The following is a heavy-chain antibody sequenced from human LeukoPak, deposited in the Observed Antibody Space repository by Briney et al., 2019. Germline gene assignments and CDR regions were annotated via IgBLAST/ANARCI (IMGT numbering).Heavy chain of an antibody. CDR3: ARDTGGSLDY. V-gene: IGHV3-7*01. CDR1: GFTFSNSW. J-gene: IGHJ4*02. CDR2: IKQDGSTK. Sequence: GESLKISCAASGFTFSNSWMAWVRRAPGKGLEWVANIKQDGSTKHYADALKGRFTISRDNPKNSVYLQMNSLRADDTAVYYCARDTGGSLDYWGQGILVTVAS. D-gene: IGHD2-8*02.